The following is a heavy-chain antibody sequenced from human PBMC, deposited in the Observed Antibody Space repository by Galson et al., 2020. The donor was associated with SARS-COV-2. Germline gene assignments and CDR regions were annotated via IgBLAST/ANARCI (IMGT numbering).Heavy chain of an antibody. Sequence: QWYQAEMETSETLSLTCTVSGGSISSYYWSWIRQPPGKGLEWIGYIYYSGSTNYNPSLKSRVTISVDTSKNQFSLKLSSVTAADTAVYYCARGDTDYYDSSGYYYYFDYWGQGTLVTVSS. CDR2: IYYSGST. V-gene: IGHV4-59*08. D-gene: IGHD3-22*01. CDR3: ARGDTDYYDSSGYYYYFDY. CDR1: GGSISSYY. J-gene: IGHJ4*02.